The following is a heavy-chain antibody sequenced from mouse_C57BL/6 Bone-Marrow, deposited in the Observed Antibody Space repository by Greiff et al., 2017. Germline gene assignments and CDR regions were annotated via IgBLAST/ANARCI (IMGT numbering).Heavy chain of an antibody. V-gene: IGHV14-4*01. J-gene: IGHJ3*01. CDR1: GFNIKDDY. CDR2: IDPENGDT. CDR3: TSSTGWFAY. D-gene: IGHD4-1*02. Sequence: DVKLVESGAELVRPGASVKLSCTASGFNIKDDYMHWVKQRPEQGLEWIGWIDPENGDTEYASKFQGKATITADTSSNTAYLQLSSQTSEDTAVYYCTSSTGWFAYWGQGTLVTVSA.